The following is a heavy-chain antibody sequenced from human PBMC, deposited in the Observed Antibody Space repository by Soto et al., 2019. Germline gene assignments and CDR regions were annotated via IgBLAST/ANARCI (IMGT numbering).Heavy chain of an antibody. D-gene: IGHD3-3*01. J-gene: IGHJ6*02. V-gene: IGHV1-3*01. CDR1: GYTFTSYA. CDR2: INAGNGNT. CDR3: SRDSNYDFWSGYAYYYYYGMDV. Sequence: GASVKVSCKASGYTFTSYAMHWVRQAPGQRLEWMGWINAGNGNTKYSQKFQGRVTITRDTSASTAYMELSSLRSDDTAVYYCSRDSNYDFWSGYAYYYYYGMDVWGQGTTVTVSS.